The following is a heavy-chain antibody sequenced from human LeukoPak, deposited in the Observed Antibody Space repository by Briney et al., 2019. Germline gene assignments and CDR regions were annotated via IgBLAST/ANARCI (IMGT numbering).Heavy chain of an antibody. CDR1: GFTFSSYS. J-gene: IGHJ4*02. CDR2: IISSSSYI. CDR3: AGNQEIDYYDSSGFYWGVEY. Sequence: PGGSLRLSCAASGFTFSSYSMNWVRQAPGKGLEWVSSIISSSSYIYYADSVKGRFTISRDNAKNSLHLQMDSLRVEDTAVYYCAGNQEIDYYDSSGFYWGVEYWGQGTLVTVSS. D-gene: IGHD3-22*01. V-gene: IGHV3-21*01.